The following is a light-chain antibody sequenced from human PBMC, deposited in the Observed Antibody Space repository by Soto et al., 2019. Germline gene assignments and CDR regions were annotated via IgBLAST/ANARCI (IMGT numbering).Light chain of an antibody. CDR1: SSYIGAYNF. CDR3: TSWTTSTTMI. J-gene: IGLJ2*01. Sequence: QSVLTQPASVSGFPAQSITISCTGTSSYIGAYNFASWYQQHPGKAPKLMLYDVSIRPSGVSNRFSGSKSGNTASLTTSGLQAEDEADYYCTSWTTSTTMIFGGGTKVTVL. V-gene: IGLV2-14*03. CDR2: DVS.